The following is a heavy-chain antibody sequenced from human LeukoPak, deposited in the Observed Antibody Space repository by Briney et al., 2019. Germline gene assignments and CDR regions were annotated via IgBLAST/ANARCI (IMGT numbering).Heavy chain of an antibody. D-gene: IGHD3-22*01. CDR1: GFTVSSNY. CDR3: ARFGPSKYYYDSSGYYHNNWFDP. CDR2: IKQDGSEK. V-gene: IGHV3-7*01. J-gene: IGHJ5*02. Sequence: TGGSLRLSSAASGFTVSSNYMNWVRQAPGKGLEWVANIKQDGSEKYYVDSVKGRFTISRDNAKNSLYLQMNSLRAEDTAVYYCARFGPSKYYYDSSGYYHNNWFDPWGQGTLVTVSS.